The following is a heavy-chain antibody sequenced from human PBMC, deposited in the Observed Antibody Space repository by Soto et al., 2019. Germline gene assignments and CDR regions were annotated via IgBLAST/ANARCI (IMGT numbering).Heavy chain of an antibody. Sequence: QVQLQESGPGLVKPSETLSLTCTVSGGSISSYYWSWIRQPPGKGLGWIGYIYYSGSTNYNPSLKSRVTLSVDTSKNHFSLKLSSVTAADTAVYYCARDVQGIAVAGNWFDPWGQGTLVTVSS. J-gene: IGHJ5*02. CDR3: ARDVQGIAVAGNWFDP. CDR2: IYYSGST. D-gene: IGHD6-19*01. V-gene: IGHV4-59*01. CDR1: GGSISSYY.